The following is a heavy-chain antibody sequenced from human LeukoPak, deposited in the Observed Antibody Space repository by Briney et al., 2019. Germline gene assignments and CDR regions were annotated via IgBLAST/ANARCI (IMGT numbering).Heavy chain of an antibody. D-gene: IGHD6-13*01. CDR1: GFTFSSYG. J-gene: IGHJ4*02. Sequence: GRSLRLSCAASGFTFSSYGMHWVRQAPGKGLEWVAVISYDGSNKYYADSVKGRFTISRDNSKNTLYLQMNSLRAEDTAVYYCAKDQSSNWYVGFDYWGQGTLVTVSS. CDR3: AKDQSSNWYVGFDY. CDR2: ISYDGSNK. V-gene: IGHV3-30*18.